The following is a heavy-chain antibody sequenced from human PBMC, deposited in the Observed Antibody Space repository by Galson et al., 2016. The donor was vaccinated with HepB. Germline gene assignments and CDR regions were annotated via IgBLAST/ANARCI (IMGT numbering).Heavy chain of an antibody. Sequence: SETLSLTCAVSGGSISSSNWWTWVRQPPGKGLEWIGQIYHSGSTNYNPSLRSRVTISVDKSKNQFSLKLSSVTAAGTAVYYCASKVRGLLVYWGQGTLVTVSS. CDR1: GGSISSSNW. J-gene: IGHJ4*02. D-gene: IGHD2-2*01. V-gene: IGHV4-4*02. CDR3: ASKVRGLLVY. CDR2: IYHSGST.